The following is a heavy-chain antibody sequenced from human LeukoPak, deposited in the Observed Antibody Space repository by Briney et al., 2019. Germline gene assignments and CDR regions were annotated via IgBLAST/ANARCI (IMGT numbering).Heavy chain of an antibody. CDR1: GGSISSSSYY. V-gene: IGHV4-39*01. J-gene: IGHJ5*02. CDR3: ARRRAYSGYGTFDP. D-gene: IGHD5-12*01. Sequence: SETLSLTCTVSGGSISSSSYYWGWIRQPPGKGLEWIGSMYYSGSTYYNPSLKSRVTISVDTSKNQFSLKLSSVTAADTAVYYCARRRAYSGYGTFDPWGQGTLVTVSS. CDR2: MYYSGST.